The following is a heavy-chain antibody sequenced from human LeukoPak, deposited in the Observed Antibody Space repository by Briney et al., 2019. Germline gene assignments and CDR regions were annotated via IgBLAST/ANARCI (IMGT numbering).Heavy chain of an antibody. V-gene: IGHV1-18*01. J-gene: IGHJ4*02. CDR2: ISAYNGNT. D-gene: IGHD3-10*01. Sequence: ASVTVSFKSSGYTFTSYGISWVRQAPGQGLEWMGWISAYNGNTNYAQKLQGRVTMTTDTSTSTAYMELRSLRSDDTAVYYCARSPPDGHNYYGSGSYYHPLWYWGQGTLVTVSS. CDR3: ARSPPDGHNYYGSGSYYHPLWY. CDR1: GYTFTSYG.